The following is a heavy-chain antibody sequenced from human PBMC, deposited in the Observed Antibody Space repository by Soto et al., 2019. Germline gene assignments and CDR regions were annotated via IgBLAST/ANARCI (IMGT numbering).Heavy chain of an antibody. CDR2: ISPIFVTA. V-gene: IGHV1-69*12. CDR3: ASHYDSGGYYYRGLDY. D-gene: IGHD3-22*01. CDR1: GGTFNSYA. Sequence: QVQLVQSGAEVKKPGSSVKVSCKASGGTFNSYAISWVRQAPGQGLEWMGGISPIFVTAAYAQKFQGRVTITAVESTSTAYMEKSSLRSEDTAVYYCASHYDSGGYYYRGLDYWGQGTMVTVSS. J-gene: IGHJ4*02.